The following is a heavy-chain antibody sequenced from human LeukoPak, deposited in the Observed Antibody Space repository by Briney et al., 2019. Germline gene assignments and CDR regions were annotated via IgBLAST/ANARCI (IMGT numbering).Heavy chain of an antibody. D-gene: IGHD3-22*01. Sequence: QAGGSLRLSCAASGFTFSSYEMNWVRQAPGKGLEWVSAISGSGGSTYYADSVKGRFTISRDNSKNTLYLQMNSLRAEDTAVYYCAKGEYYYDSSGYVFMFVSRGREAKLNDAFDIWGQGTMVTVSS. CDR1: GFTFSSYE. CDR3: AKGEYYYDSSGYVFMFVSRGREAKLNDAFDI. V-gene: IGHV3-23*01. J-gene: IGHJ3*02. CDR2: ISGSGGST.